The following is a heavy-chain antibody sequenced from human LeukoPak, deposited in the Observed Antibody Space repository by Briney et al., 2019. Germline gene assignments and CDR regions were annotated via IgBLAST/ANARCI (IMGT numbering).Heavy chain of an antibody. Sequence: PSETLSLTCTVSGXSINSYYWSWIRQPPGKGLEWIGYISYSGSTNYNPSLKSRVTISVDTSKNQFFLKLSSVTAADTALYYCTRGNANWGQGTLVTVSS. CDR2: ISYSGST. J-gene: IGHJ4*02. V-gene: IGHV4-59*01. CDR3: TRGNAN. CDR1: GXSINSYY.